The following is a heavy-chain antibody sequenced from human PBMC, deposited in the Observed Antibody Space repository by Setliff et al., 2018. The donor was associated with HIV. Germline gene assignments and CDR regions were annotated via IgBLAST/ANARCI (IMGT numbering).Heavy chain of an antibody. CDR2: IYYSGST. CDR1: GGSISSGSYY. V-gene: IGHV4-39*02. Sequence: SETLSLTCTVSGGSISSGSYYWGWIRQPPGKGLEWIGSIYYSGSTYYNPSLQSRVTISVDTSKNLFSLRLSSVTASDTAVYYCAREKNGYFDSWGQGTLVTVSS. D-gene: IGHD2-8*01. J-gene: IGHJ4*02. CDR3: AREKNGYFDS.